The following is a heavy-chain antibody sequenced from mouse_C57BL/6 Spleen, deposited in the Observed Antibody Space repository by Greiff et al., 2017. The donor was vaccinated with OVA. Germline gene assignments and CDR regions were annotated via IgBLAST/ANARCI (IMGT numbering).Heavy chain of an antibody. CDR1: GYTFTSYW. Sequence: QVQLQQPGAELVKPGASVKLSCKASGYTFTSYWMHWVKQRPGQGLEWIGMIHPNSGSTNYNEKFKSKATLTVDKSSSTAYMQLSSLTSEDSAVYYCARGDGSSYHPWFAYWGQGTLVTVSA. J-gene: IGHJ3*01. V-gene: IGHV1-64*01. CDR3: ARGDGSSYHPWFAY. D-gene: IGHD1-1*01. CDR2: IHPNSGST.